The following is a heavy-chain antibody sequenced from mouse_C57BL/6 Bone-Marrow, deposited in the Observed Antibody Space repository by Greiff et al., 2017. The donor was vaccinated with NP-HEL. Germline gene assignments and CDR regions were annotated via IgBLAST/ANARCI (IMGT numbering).Heavy chain of an antibody. CDR1: GFSFNTYA. CDR3: VSYDYEMDY. Sequence: EVKLQQSGGGLVQPKGSLKLSCAASGFSFNTYAMNWVRQAPGKGLEWVARIRSKSNNYATYYADSVKDRFTISRDDSESMLYLQMNNLKTEDTAMYYCVSYDYEMDYWGQGTSVTVSS. V-gene: IGHV10-1*01. J-gene: IGHJ4*01. CDR2: IRSKSNNYAT. D-gene: IGHD2-4*01.